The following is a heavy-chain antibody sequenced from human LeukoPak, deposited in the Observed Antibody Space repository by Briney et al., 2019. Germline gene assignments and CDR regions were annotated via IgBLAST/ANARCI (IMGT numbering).Heavy chain of an antibody. CDR2: IYPGDSDT. V-gene: IGHV5-51*01. J-gene: IGHJ3*02. CDR1: GSPFTSHW. CDR3: ARSSPSSGWYGDAFDI. Sequence: GEPLNFSGQRSGSPFTSHWIGWARKMPGKGLEGMGIIYPGDSDTRYSPSFQGQVTISADKSISTAYLQWSSLKASDTAMYYCARSSPSSGWYGDAFDIWGQGTMVTVSS. D-gene: IGHD6-19*01.